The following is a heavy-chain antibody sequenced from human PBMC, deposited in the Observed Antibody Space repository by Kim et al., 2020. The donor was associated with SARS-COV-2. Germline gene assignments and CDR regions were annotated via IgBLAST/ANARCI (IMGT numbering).Heavy chain of an antibody. D-gene: IGHD3-16*01. CDR3: TRQDCLYDRCGGY. J-gene: IGHJ4*02. Sequence: AYAASVGGRFTISGDESQNTVYLQMNSLKSEDTAVYYCTRQDCLYDRCGGYWGQGTLVTVSS. V-gene: IGHV3-73*01.